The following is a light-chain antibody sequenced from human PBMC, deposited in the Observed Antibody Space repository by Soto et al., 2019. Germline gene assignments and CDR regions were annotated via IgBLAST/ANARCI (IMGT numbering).Light chain of an antibody. CDR2: DVS. J-gene: IGLJ2*01. CDR1: SSDVGGYNY. CDR3: SSYTSSSTVL. Sequence: QAVVTQPASVSGSPGQSITISCTGTSSDVGGYNYVSWYQQHPGKAPKLTIYDVSNRPSGVSNRFSGSKSGNTASLTISGLQAEDEADYYCSSYTSSSTVLFGGGTKLTVL. V-gene: IGLV2-14*01.